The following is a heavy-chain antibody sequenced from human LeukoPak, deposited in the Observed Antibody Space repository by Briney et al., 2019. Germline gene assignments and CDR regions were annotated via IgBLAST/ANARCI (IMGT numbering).Heavy chain of an antibody. V-gene: IGHV4-59*08. D-gene: IGHD2-2*02. CDR1: GGSIGTSY. CDR3: ARQLYTSTSPFDY. Sequence: SETLSLTCTVSGGSIGTSYWSWIRQPPGKGLEWIGYVSYIGNTNYNPSLKSRVTVSVDSSKNQFSLKLSSVTAADTAVYYCARQLYTSTSPFDYWGQGTLVTVSS. CDR2: VSYIGNT. J-gene: IGHJ4*02.